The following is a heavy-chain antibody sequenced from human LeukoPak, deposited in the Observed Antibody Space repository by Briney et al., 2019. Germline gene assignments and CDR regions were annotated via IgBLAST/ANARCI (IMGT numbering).Heavy chain of an antibody. CDR3: AKDRSSRSSYGDAFDI. CDR2: IGWHGGAI. D-gene: IGHD6-13*01. CDR1: GFIFADYT. J-gene: IGHJ3*02. V-gene: IGHV3-9*01. Sequence: GGSLRLSCAASGFIFADYTLHWVRLPPGKGLEWVSGIGWHGGAIGYADSVKGRFTISRDNAKNSLYLQMNSLTAEDTALYYCAKDRSSRSSYGDAFDIWGQGTVVTVPS.